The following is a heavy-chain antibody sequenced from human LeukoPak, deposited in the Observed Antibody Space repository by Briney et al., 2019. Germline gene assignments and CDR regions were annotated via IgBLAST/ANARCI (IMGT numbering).Heavy chain of an antibody. J-gene: IGHJ6*02. V-gene: IGHV3-30-3*01. D-gene: IGHD3-10*01. CDR2: ISYDGTNK. CDR3: AKGMVRGAHYYYYGMDV. CDR1: GFTFSDYA. Sequence: PGGSLRLSCAASGFTFSDYAMHWVRQAPGKGLEWVALISYDGTNKYYADSVKGRFTISRDNSKNTLYLQMNSLRAEDTAVYYCAKGMVRGAHYYYYGMDVWGQGTTVTVSS.